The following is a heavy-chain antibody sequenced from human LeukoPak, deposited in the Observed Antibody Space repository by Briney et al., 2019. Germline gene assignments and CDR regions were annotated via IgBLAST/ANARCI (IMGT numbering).Heavy chain of an antibody. V-gene: IGHV4-4*07. CDR1: GFTFSDHY. CDR2: IYTSGST. D-gene: IGHD3-10*01. CDR3: ARVSLVRGAPDYYFDY. J-gene: IGHJ4*02. Sequence: LRLSCAASGFTFSDHYMDWVRQAPGKGLEWIGRIYTSGSTNYNPSLKSRVTMSVDTSKNQFSLKLSSVTAADTAVYYCARVSLVRGAPDYYFDYWGQGTLVTVSS.